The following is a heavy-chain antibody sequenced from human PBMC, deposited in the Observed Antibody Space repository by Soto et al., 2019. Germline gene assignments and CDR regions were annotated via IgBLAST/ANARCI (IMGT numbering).Heavy chain of an antibody. CDR2: INSDGSTT. CDR1: GFTFSSHW. CDR3: ARTIAVTGGDFDY. Sequence: EVQLVESGGGLVQPGGSLRLSCAASGFTFSSHWMHWVRQGPGKGLVWVARINSDGSTTSYADSVKGRFTISRDNAKNTLYLQMKSLRAEDTAMYYCARTIAVTGGDFDYWGQGTLVTVSS. D-gene: IGHD6-19*01. V-gene: IGHV3-74*01. J-gene: IGHJ4*02.